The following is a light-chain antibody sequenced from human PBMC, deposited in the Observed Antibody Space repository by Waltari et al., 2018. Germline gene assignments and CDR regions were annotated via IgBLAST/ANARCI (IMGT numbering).Light chain of an antibody. J-gene: IGKJ5*01. CDR1: QGISSY. V-gene: IGKV1-9*01. CDR2: TAS. CDR3: QQSHSYPIT. Sequence: DIQLTQSPSFLSASVGARVTITCRSSQGISSYLAWYQQKPGKAPKLLIHTASTLQGGVPSRFSGSGSGTDFTLTISSLQPEDFATYYCQQSHSYPITFGQGTRLEIK.